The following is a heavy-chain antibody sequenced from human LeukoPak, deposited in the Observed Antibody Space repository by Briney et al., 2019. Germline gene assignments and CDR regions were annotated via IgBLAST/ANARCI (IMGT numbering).Heavy chain of an antibody. CDR3: ARGGKRRGYSYGFDY. D-gene: IGHD5-18*01. J-gene: IGHJ4*02. CDR2: IYYSGST. CDR1: GGSISSYY. Sequence: SETLSLTCTVSGGSISSYYWSWIRQPPGKGLEWIGYIYYSGSTNYNPSLKSRVTISVDTSKNQFSLKLSSVTAADTAVYYCARGGKRRGYSYGFDYWGQGTLVTVSS. V-gene: IGHV4-59*12.